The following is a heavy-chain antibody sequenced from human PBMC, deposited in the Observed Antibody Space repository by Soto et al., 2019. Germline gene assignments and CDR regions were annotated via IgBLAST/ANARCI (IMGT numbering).Heavy chain of an antibody. V-gene: IGHV4-59*08. Sequence: SETLSLTCTVSGGSISSYYWSWIRQPPGKGLEWIGYIYYSGSTNYNPSLKSRVTISVDTSKNQFSLKLSSVTAADTAVYYCARHRRYGDYVDYSVPGTLVTVFS. J-gene: IGHJ4*02. D-gene: IGHD4-17*01. CDR2: IYYSGST. CDR1: GGSISSYY. CDR3: ARHRRYGDYVDY.